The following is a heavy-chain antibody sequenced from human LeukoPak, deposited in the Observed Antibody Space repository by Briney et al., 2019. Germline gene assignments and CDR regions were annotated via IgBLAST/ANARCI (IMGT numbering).Heavy chain of an antibody. CDR1: GGSISSNY. CDR3: ARVWLSSGSYWYFDF. V-gene: IGHV4-4*07. Sequence: PSETQSLTCTVSGGSISSNYWSWIRQPAGKGLEYIGRIYSSGNTNYSPSLKSRVTMSVDTSKNQFSLLLHSVTAADTAVYYCARVWLSSGSYWYFDFWGRGTLVIVSS. CDR2: IYSSGNT. J-gene: IGHJ2*01. D-gene: IGHD3-22*01.